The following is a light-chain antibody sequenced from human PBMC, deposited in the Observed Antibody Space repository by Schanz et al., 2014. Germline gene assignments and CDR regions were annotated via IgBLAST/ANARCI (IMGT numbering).Light chain of an antibody. Sequence: QSVLTQPPSASGTPGQRVTISCSGSSFNIGSNYVCWYQQLPGTAPKLLIYGNSNRPSGVPDRFSGSRSGTSASLAITGLQAEDEGDYYCQCYDSSLSGWRVFGGGTKLTVL. CDR2: GNS. CDR1: SFNIGSNY. J-gene: IGLJ3*02. CDR3: QCYDSSLSGWRV. V-gene: IGLV1-40*01.